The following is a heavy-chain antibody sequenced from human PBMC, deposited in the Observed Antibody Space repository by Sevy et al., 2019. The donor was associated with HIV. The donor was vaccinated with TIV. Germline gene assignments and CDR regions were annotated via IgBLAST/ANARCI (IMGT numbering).Heavy chain of an antibody. CDR3: ARDPTFSSDTRGYYPFDS. V-gene: IGHV3-30*04. Sequence: GGSLRLSCAASGFTFRSYEFNWVRQAPGKGLQWVAVISYDGSNKHYAASVKGRFTISRDNSRNTLFLQMNSLRLDDTAVYYCARDPTFSSDTRGYYPFDSWGQGTLVTVSS. J-gene: IGHJ4*02. CDR2: ISYDGSNK. D-gene: IGHD3-22*01. CDR1: GFTFRSYE.